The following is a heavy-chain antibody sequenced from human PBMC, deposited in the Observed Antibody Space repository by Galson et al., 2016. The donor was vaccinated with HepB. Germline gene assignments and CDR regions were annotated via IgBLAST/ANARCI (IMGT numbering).Heavy chain of an antibody. D-gene: IGHD5-18*01. CDR3: ARGPGYGADVDYLDF. Sequence: SLRLSCAASGFTFSRHWMSWVRQAPGKGLQWVASIKQDGSERYNLGSVKGRFTISRDNARNSLYLQMNSLRDEDTAVYYCARGPGYGADVDYLDFWGQGTLVTVSS. CDR2: IKQDGSER. V-gene: IGHV3-7*04. CDR1: GFTFSRHW. J-gene: IGHJ4*02.